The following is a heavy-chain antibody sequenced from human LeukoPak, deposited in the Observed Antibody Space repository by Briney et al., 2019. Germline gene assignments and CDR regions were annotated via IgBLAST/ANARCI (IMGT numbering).Heavy chain of an antibody. Sequence: PVGSLRLSCAASGVTFRTYWMHWVRQTPGQGLVWVSRINSDGSTTNYADSVKGRFTVSRDNAQNTLYLQMSSLRAEDTAVYYCARAGNYYFEYWGQGALVTVSS. CDR1: GVTFRTYW. J-gene: IGHJ4*02. CDR2: INSDGSTT. CDR3: ARAGNYYFEY. D-gene: IGHD3-10*01. V-gene: IGHV3-74*01.